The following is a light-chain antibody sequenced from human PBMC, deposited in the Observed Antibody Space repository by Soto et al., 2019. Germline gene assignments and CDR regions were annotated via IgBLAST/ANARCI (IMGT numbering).Light chain of an antibody. V-gene: IGLV1-40*01. CDR2: GNN. CDR3: QSYDNSLSAWV. CDR1: SPNIGAGYD. J-gene: IGLJ3*02. Sequence: QSVLTQPPSVSGAPGQRVTISCTGSSPNIGAGYDVHWYHHLPGTAPKLLIYGNNNRPSGVPDRFSGSKSGTSASLAITGRQAEDEADYYCQSYDNSLSAWVFGGGTKLTVL.